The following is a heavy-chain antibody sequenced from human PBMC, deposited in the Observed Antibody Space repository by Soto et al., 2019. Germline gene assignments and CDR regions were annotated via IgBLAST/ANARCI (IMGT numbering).Heavy chain of an antibody. CDR2: IWYDGSNK. D-gene: IGHD2-2*01. V-gene: IGHV3-33*01. J-gene: IGHJ4*02. CDR1: GFTFSSYG. Sequence: GGSLRLSCAASGFTFSSYGMHWVRQAPGKGLEWVAVIWYDGSNKYYADSVKGRFTISRDNSKNTLYLQMNSLRAEDTAVYYCARDPIVVVPAAMAPPDYWGQGTLVTVSS. CDR3: ARDPIVVVPAAMAPPDY.